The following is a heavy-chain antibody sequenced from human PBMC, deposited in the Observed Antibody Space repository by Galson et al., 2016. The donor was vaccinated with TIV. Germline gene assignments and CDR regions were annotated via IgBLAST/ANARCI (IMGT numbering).Heavy chain of an antibody. V-gene: IGHV3-7*01. Sequence: SLRLSCAASGITFSSDWMCWVRQAPGKGLEWVANINPDGSTKNYVDSVKGRVTISRNNAKNSLYQQMNRLRVEDTAVYYCARERPGTRGDALDMWGQGTMVTVSS. J-gene: IGHJ3*02. D-gene: IGHD1-1*01. CDR2: INPDGSTK. CDR1: GITFSSDW. CDR3: ARERPGTRGDALDM.